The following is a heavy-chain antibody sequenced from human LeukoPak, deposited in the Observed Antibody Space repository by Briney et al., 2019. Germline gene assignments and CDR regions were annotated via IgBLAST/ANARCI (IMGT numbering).Heavy chain of an antibody. CDR2: ISGSGVST. Sequence: GSLRLSCAASGFTFSSYAMNWVRQAPGKGLEWVSAISGSGVSTYYADSVKGRFTISRDNSKNTLYLQMHSLRAEDTAVYYCAKDLLGDFYDRSGYYPPYFDYWGQGTLVTVSS. V-gene: IGHV3-23*01. CDR1: GFTFSSYA. CDR3: AKDLLGDFYDRSGYYPPYFDY. J-gene: IGHJ4*02. D-gene: IGHD3-22*01.